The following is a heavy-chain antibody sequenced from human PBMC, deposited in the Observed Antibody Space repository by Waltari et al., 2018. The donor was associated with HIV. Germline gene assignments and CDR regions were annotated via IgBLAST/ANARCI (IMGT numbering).Heavy chain of an antibody. Sequence: QVQLVQSGTDVKKPGASVKLSCEASGYTFTNFFLHWVRQAPGQGLEWRGMITPGGDTTTSAQKVQGRLSMTADTSARIVYMELSSLKSDDTALYFCARDPSQGTTISRYYFDFWGQGTLVTVSS. D-gene: IGHD3-10*01. CDR1: GYTFTNFF. V-gene: IGHV1-46*01. CDR2: ITPGGDTT. J-gene: IGHJ4*02. CDR3: ARDPSQGTTISRYYFDF.